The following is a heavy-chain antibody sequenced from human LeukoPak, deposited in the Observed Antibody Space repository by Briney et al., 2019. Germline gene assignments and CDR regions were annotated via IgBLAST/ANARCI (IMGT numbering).Heavy chain of an antibody. Sequence: SETLSLTCAVSGGSISSSNWWSWVRQPPGKGLEWIGEIYHSGSTNYNPSLKSRVTISVDKSKNQFSLKLSSVTAADTAVYYCARDATNYYGSPHYFDYWGQGTLVTVSS. J-gene: IGHJ4*02. D-gene: IGHD3-10*01. CDR2: IYHSGST. CDR1: GGSISSSNW. CDR3: ARDATNYYGSPHYFDY. V-gene: IGHV4-4*02.